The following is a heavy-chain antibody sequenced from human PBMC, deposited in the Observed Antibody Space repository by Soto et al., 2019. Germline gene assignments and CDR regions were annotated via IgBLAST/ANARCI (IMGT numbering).Heavy chain of an antibody. CDR3: AKAPVEMATISNFDY. Sequence: GGSLRLSCAASGFTFSSYGMHWVRQAPGKGLEWVAIISYDESNEYYADSVKGRFIISRDNSKNTLYLQMNSLRAEDTAMYYCAKAPVEMATISNFDYWGQGTLVTVSS. CDR1: GFTFSSYG. D-gene: IGHD5-12*01. V-gene: IGHV3-30*18. J-gene: IGHJ4*02. CDR2: ISYDESNE.